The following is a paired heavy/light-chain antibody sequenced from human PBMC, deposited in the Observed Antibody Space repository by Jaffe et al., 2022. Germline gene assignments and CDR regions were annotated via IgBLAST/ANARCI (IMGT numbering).Heavy chain of an antibody. Sequence: QVQLQQWGAGLLKPSETLSLTCAVYGGSFSGYYWSWIRQPPGKGLEWIGEINHSGSTNYNPSLKSRVTISVDTSKNQFSLKLSSVTAADTAVYYCARGVVGRPGGYCSGGSCYSGGPGYYYYYMDVWGKGTTVTVSS. V-gene: IGHV4-34*01. J-gene: IGHJ6*03. CDR2: INHSGST. D-gene: IGHD2-15*01. CDR1: GGSFSGYY. CDR3: ARGVVGRPGGYCSGGSCYSGGPGYYYYYMDV.
Light chain of an antibody. CDR2: AAS. V-gene: IGKV1-39*01. CDR3: QQSYSTPRT. CDR1: QSISSY. Sequence: DIQMTQSPSSLSASVGDRVTITCRASQSISSYLNWYQQKPGKAPKLLIYAASSLQSGVPSRFSGSGSGTDFTLTISSLQPEDFATYYCQQSYSTPRTFGQGTRLEIK. J-gene: IGKJ5*01.